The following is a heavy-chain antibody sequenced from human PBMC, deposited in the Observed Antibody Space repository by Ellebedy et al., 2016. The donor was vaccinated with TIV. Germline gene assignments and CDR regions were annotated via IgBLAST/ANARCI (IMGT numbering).Heavy chain of an antibody. CDR1: GFTFSSYA. CDR3: ERAGEYSDFPQNCYAMDV. Sequence: GESLKISCAASGFTFSSYAMSWVRQAPGKGLEWVSTVTGSGSSTYYADSVNGRFTISRDNSKNTLDLQMNSRRAEDTAVYDCERAGEYSDFPQNCYAMDVWGQGTTVTVS. V-gene: IGHV3-23*01. D-gene: IGHD2/OR15-2a*01. J-gene: IGHJ6*02. CDR2: VTGSGSST.